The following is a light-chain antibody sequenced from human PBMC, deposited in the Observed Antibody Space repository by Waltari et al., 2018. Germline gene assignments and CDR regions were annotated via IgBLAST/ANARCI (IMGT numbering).Light chain of an antibody. CDR3: QSDDSGLSGVV. CDR2: GNT. CDR1: SSNIGAGFD. V-gene: IGLV1-40*01. J-gene: IGLJ2*01. Sequence: QSVLTQPPSVSGAPGPRVPISCTGSSSNIGAGFDVHCYQQLPGTAPKHLIYGNTNRPSGVAERFAGAKSGTSGSRASTGLQAEDGADYYCQSDDSGLSGVVFGGGTKLTVL.